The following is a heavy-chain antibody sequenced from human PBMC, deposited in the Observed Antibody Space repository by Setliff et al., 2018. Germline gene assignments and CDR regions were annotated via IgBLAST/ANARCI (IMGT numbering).Heavy chain of an antibody. CDR2: IYHAGST. J-gene: IGHJ4*02. D-gene: IGHD3-10*01. V-gene: IGHV4-30-2*01. CDR3: DRGGGYSSGGSFLIASFDY. CDR1: GASISSSDTY. Sequence: KAWETLSLTCAVSGASISSSDTYWGWVRQPPGKGLEWIGYIYHAGSTYYNPSLESRVTISIDKTKKQFSLELRSLTAADTALYSFDRGGGYSSGGSFLIASFDYWGQGMLVTVSS.